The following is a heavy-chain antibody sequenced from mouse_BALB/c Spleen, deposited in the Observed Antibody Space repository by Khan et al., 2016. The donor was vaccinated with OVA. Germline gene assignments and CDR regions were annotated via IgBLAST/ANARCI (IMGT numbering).Heavy chain of an antibody. V-gene: IGHV1S137*01. CDR2: ISTYYGDA. D-gene: IGHD1-3*01. J-gene: IGHJ3*01. CDR3: ARGSGNARFAY. CDR1: GYTFTDFA. Sequence: QVQLQQSGVELVRPGVSVKISCKGSGYTFTDFAMHWVKQSHAKSLEWIGVISTYYGDANYNQKFKGKATVTVHKSSSTAYMELARLTSEDSAIYYCARGSGNARFAYWGQGTLVTVSA.